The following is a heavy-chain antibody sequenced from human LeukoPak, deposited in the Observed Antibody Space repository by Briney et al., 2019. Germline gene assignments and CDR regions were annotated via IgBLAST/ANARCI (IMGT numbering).Heavy chain of an antibody. CDR2: IYHSGTT. CDR3: TYFYGEYGSYYFDY. D-gene: IGHD4-17*01. J-gene: IGHJ4*02. V-gene: IGHV4-4*02. Sequence: PSETLSLTCAVSGAFITNSHWWSWARQPPGKGLEWIGEIYHSGTTNYNPSLKSRVTMSVDKSKNQFSLKLSSVTAADTAVYRATYFYGEYGSYYFDYWGQGTLVTVSS. CDR1: GAFITNSHW.